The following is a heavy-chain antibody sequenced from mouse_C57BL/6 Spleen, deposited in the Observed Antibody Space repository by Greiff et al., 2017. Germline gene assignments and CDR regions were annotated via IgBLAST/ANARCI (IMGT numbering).Heavy chain of an antibody. CDR2: ISSGSSTI. V-gene: IGHV5-17*01. CDR1: GFTFSDYG. J-gene: IGHJ1*03. D-gene: IGHD1-1*01. Sequence: VQLVESGGGLVKPGGSLKLSCAASGFTFSDYGMHWVRPAPEKGLEWVAYISSGSSTIYYADTVKGRFTISRDNAKNTLFLQMTSLRSEDTAMYYCARGFTTVVATNWYIDVWGTGTTVTVAS. CDR3: ARGFTTVVATNWYIDV.